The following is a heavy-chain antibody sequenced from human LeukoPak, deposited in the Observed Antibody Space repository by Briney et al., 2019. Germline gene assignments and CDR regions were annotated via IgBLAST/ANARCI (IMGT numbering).Heavy chain of an antibody. Sequence: KPSETLSLTCTVSGGSIGSTTYYWGWIRQPPGKELECIGSIYYSGSTYYNPSLKSRVTISLDTSKNQFSLKLSSVNAADTAVYYCARHKQSGTYYDAFDIWGQGTMVTVSS. CDR1: GGSIGSTTYY. CDR3: ARHKQSGTYYDAFDI. CDR2: IYYSGST. J-gene: IGHJ3*02. D-gene: IGHD1-26*01. V-gene: IGHV4-39*01.